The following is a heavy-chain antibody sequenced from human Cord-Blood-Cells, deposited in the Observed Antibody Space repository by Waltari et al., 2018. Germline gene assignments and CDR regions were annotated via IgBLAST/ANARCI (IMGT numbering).Heavy chain of an antibody. J-gene: IGHJ4*02. V-gene: IGHV1-2*02. CDR3: ARDLKGPRPYDY. CDR2: VNPNRGGT. Sequence: QVQLVQSGAEVKKPGASVKVSCKASGYTFTGYYMHWVRQAPGQGLEGRGWVNPNRGGTNYAQKLQGGGTMTRDTSISTAYMGLSRLRSDDTAVYYCARDLKGPRPYDYWGQGTLVTVSS. CDR1: GYTFTGYY.